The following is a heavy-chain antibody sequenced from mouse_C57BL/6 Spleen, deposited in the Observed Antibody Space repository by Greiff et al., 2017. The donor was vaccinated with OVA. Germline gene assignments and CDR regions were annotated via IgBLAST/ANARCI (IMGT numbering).Heavy chain of an antibody. CDR3: ARSGTAAYFAY. V-gene: IGHV1-54*01. J-gene: IGHJ3*01. CDR1: GYAFTNYL. D-gene: IGHD1-1*01. CDR2: INPGSGGT. Sequence: VQLQQSGAELVRPGTSVKVSCKASGYAFTNYLIEWVKQRPGQGLEWIGVINPGSGGTNYTEKFKGKATLTADKSSSTAYMQLSSLTSEDSAVYFCARSGTAAYFAYWGQGTLVTVSA.